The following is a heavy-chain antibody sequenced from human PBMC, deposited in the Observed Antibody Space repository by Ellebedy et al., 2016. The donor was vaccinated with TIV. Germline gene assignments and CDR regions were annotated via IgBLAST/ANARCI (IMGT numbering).Heavy chain of an antibody. CDR1: GFTFSRSG. Sequence: PGGSLRLSCAASGFTFSRSGMHWVRQAPGKGLEWVAIIWLDGSKEYYADSVKGRFTISRDNSKNTLYMQMNSLRAEDTAVYYCARDKNTGYIDYWGQGALVTVSS. V-gene: IGHV3-33*01. CDR2: IWLDGSKE. D-gene: IGHD2-8*02. CDR3: ARDKNTGYIDY. J-gene: IGHJ4*02.